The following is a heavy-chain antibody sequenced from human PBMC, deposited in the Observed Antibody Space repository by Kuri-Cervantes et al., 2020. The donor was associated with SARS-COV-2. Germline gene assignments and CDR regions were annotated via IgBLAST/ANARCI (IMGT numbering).Heavy chain of an antibody. CDR1: GGSISSSSYY. V-gene: IGHV4-39*07. CDR3: AREDLSVVVPAASFDY. CDR2: IYYSGST. Sequence: SETLSLTCTVSGGSISSSSYYWGWIRQPPGKGLEWIGSIYYSGSTYYNPSLKSRVTISVDTSKNQFSLKLSSVTAADTAVYYCAREDLSVVVPAASFDYWGQGTLVTVSS. D-gene: IGHD2-2*01. J-gene: IGHJ4*02.